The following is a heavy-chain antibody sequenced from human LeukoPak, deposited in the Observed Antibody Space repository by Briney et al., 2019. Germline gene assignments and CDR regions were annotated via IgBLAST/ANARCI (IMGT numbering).Heavy chain of an antibody. CDR1: GFTFSSYG. CDR3: AKCSGWFVRGKDYYYYYMDV. J-gene: IGHJ6*03. Sequence: QAGGSLRLSCAASGFTFSSYGMSWVRQAPGKGLEWVSAISGSGGSTYYADSVKGRFTISRDNSKNTLYLQMNSLRAEDTAVYYCAKCSGWFVRGKDYYYYYMDVWGKGTTVTVSS. CDR2: ISGSGGST. D-gene: IGHD6-19*01. V-gene: IGHV3-23*01.